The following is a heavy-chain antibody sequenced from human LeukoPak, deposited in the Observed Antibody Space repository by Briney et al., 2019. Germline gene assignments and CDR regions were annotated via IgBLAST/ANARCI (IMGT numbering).Heavy chain of an antibody. CDR3: ARGTYYDSSGYYFSRYYFDY. CDR1: GFTFSSYS. D-gene: IGHD3-22*01. Sequence: GGSLRLSCAASGFTFSSYSMNWVRQAPGKGLEWVSSISSSSSYIYYADSVKGRFTISRDNAKNSLYLQMNSLRAEDTAVYYCARGTYYDSSGYYFSRYYFDYWGQGTLVTVSS. CDR2: ISSSSSYI. J-gene: IGHJ4*02. V-gene: IGHV3-21*01.